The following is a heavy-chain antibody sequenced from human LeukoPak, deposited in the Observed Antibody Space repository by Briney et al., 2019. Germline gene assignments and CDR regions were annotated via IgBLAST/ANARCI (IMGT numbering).Heavy chain of an antibody. CDR3: AASLGSSSASCYGKCLGN. V-gene: IGHV1-18*04. J-gene: IGHJ4*02. D-gene: IGHD2-2*01. CDR2: ISAYNGNT. Sequence: ASVKVSCKASGYTFTSYGISWVRQAPGQGLEWMGWISAYNGNTNYAQKLQGRVTMTTDTSTSTAYMGLRSPRSDDTAVYYCAASLGSSSASCYGKCLGNWGQGTLVTVSP. CDR1: GYTFTSYG.